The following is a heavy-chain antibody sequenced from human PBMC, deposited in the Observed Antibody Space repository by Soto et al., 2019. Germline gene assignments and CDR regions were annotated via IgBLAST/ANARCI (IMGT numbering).Heavy chain of an antibody. CDR1: GYSFMSYY. CDR3: AREYYQESSGYYGGMDV. D-gene: IGHD3-22*01. CDR2: INLSDGST. J-gene: IGHJ6*01. Sequence: QVQLVQSGAEVKKPGASVKVSCKTSGYSFMSYYMHWVRQAPGRGLEWMGIINLSDGSTSYAQKLQGRVTMTRDTSTSTVYVELSSLRSEDTAVYYCAREYYQESSGYYGGMDVW. V-gene: IGHV1-46*04.